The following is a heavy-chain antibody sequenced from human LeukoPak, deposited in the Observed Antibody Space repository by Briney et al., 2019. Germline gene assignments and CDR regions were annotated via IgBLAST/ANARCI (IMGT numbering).Heavy chain of an antibody. V-gene: IGHV3-23*01. CDR2: ISDSGGTT. CDR1: GFTFSTYP. CDR3: VKGAVPDS. D-gene: IGHD6-19*01. J-gene: IGHJ5*01. Sequence: GGSLRPSRAASGFTFSTYPMSWVRQAPGKGLEWVSVISDSGGTTFYADSMKGRFTISRDNSKNTLFLQLNSLRAEDTALYYCVKGAVPDSWGQGTLVSVSS.